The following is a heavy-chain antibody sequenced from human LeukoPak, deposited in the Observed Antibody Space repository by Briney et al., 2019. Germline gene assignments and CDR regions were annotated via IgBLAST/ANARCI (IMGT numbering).Heavy chain of an antibody. D-gene: IGHD2-8*01. V-gene: IGHV4-34*01. Sequence: SSETLSLTCAVYGGSFSGYYWSWIRQPPGKGLEWIGEINHSGSTNYNPSLKSRVTISVDTSKNQFSLKLSSVTAADTAVYYCARGLMGSTWFDPWGQGTLVTVSS. CDR1: GGSFSGYY. CDR2: INHSGST. CDR3: ARGLMGSTWFDP. J-gene: IGHJ5*02.